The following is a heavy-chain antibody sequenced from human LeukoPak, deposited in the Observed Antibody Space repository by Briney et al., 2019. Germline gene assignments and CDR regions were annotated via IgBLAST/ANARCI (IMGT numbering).Heavy chain of an antibody. J-gene: IGHJ5*02. V-gene: IGHV5-51*01. D-gene: IGHD6-13*01. CDR2: IYPGDSDT. Sequence: GESLKISCKGSGYSFTSYWIGWVRQMPGKGLEWIGIIYPGDSDTRYSPSFQGQVTISADKSISTAYLQWSSLKASDTAMYYCARRETPRYSSSSGWFDPWGQGTLVTVSS. CDR1: GYSFTSYW. CDR3: ARRETPRYSSSSGWFDP.